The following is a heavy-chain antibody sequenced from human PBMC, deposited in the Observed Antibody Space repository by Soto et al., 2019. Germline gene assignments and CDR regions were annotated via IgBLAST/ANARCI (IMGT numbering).Heavy chain of an antibody. J-gene: IGHJ4*02. D-gene: IGHD3-10*01. Sequence: GGSLRLSCAASGFTFDDYTMHWVRQAPGKGLEWVSLISWDGGSTYYADSVKGRFTISRDNSKNSLYLQMNSLRTEDTALYYCAKAPDGEVEGAFDYWGQGTLVTVSS. V-gene: IGHV3-43*01. CDR1: GFTFDDYT. CDR2: ISWDGGST. CDR3: AKAPDGEVEGAFDY.